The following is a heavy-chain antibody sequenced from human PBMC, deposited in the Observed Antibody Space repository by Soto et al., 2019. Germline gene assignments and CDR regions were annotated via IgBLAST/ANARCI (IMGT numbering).Heavy chain of an antibody. Sequence: ASVKVSCKASGYTFTSYGITWVRQAPGQGLEWMGWISVYNGNTNYAQRLQGRVTMTTDTSTTTAYMELRSLRSDDTAVYYCARGQKLFQDGRFDYWGQGTRVTVSS. CDR3: ARGQKLFQDGRFDY. CDR2: ISVYNGNT. V-gene: IGHV1-18*01. J-gene: IGHJ4*02. CDR1: GYTFTSYG. D-gene: IGHD1-1*01.